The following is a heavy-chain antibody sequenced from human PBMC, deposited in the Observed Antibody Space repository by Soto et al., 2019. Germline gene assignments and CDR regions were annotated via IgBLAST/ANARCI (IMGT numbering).Heavy chain of an antibody. CDR1: GYTFTSYD. CDR3: ARADRYDILTGYPPFDY. J-gene: IGHJ4*02. Sequence: GASVKVSCKASGYTFTSYDINWVRQATGQGLEWMGWMNPNSGNTGYAQKFQGRVTMTRNTSISTAYMELSSLRSEDTAVYYCARADRYDILTGYPPFDYWGQGTLVPVSS. V-gene: IGHV1-8*01. CDR2: MNPNSGNT. D-gene: IGHD3-9*01.